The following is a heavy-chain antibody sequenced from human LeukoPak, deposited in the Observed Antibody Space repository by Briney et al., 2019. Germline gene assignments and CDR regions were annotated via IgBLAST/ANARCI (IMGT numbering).Heavy chain of an antibody. CDR3: ARDLVSGAYTFDI. J-gene: IGHJ3*02. V-gene: IGHV3-48*03. D-gene: IGHD3-16*01. CDR1: GLTFRDYD. CDR2: ISGSGSTI. Sequence: PGGSLRLSCAAFGLTFRDYDINWVRQAPGKGLEWVSYISGSGSTIYYADSVRGRFTISRDNAKNSLYLQMNSLRAEDTAVYYCARDLVSGAYTFDIWGQGTMVTVSS.